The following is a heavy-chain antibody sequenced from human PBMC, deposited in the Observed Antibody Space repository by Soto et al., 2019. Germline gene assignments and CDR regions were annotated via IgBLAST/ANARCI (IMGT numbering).Heavy chain of an antibody. V-gene: IGHV3-33*01. CDR1: GFTFSSYG. CDR3: ARDLVGQLVATPFC. D-gene: IGHD6-6*01. Sequence: QVQLVESGGGVVQPGRSLRLSCAASGFTFSSYGMHWVRQAPGKGLEWVAVIWYDGSNKYYADSVKGRFTISRDNSKNTLYLQMNSLRAEDTAVYYCARDLVGQLVATPFCWGQGTLVTVSS. J-gene: IGHJ4*02. CDR2: IWYDGSNK.